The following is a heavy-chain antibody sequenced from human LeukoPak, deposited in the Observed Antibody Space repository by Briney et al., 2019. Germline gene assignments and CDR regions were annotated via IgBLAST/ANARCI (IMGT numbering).Heavy chain of an antibody. CDR2: IRYDGSNK. D-gene: IGHD3-22*01. J-gene: IGHJ4*02. CDR3: AYSYDSSGCIDY. Sequence: GGSLRLSCAASGFTFSSYGMHWVRQAPGKGLEWMAFIRYDGSNKYYADSVKGRFTISRDNSKNTLYLQMNSLRAEDTAVYYCAYSYDSSGCIDYWGQGTLVTVSS. CDR1: GFTFSSYG. V-gene: IGHV3-30*02.